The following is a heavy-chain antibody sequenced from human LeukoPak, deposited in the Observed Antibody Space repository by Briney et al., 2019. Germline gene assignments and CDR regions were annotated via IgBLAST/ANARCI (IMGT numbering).Heavy chain of an antibody. CDR3: ARGSRSGSYFSYFDY. CDR1: GFTFSNYE. V-gene: IGHV3-48*03. D-gene: IGHD3-10*01. CDR2: ISSSGSTI. J-gene: IGHJ4*02. Sequence: PGGSLRLSCAASGFTFSNYEMIWVRQAPGEGLEWVSYISSSGSTIYYADSVKGRFTISRDNAKNSLYLQMNSLRAEDTAVYYCARGSRSGSYFSYFDYWGQGTLVTVSS.